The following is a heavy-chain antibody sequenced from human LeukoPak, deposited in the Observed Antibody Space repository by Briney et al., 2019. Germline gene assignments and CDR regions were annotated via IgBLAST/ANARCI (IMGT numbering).Heavy chain of an antibody. CDR2: INAGNGNT. CDR3: ARSSYYYYGMDV. CDR1: GGTFNNFA. D-gene: IGHD6-19*01. J-gene: IGHJ6*02. V-gene: IGHV1-3*01. Sequence: GSSVKVSCKASGGTFNNFAISWVRQAPGQRLEWMGWINAGNGNTKYSQKFQGRVTITRDTSASTAYMELSSLRSEDTAVYYCARSSYYYYGMDVWGQGTTVTVSS.